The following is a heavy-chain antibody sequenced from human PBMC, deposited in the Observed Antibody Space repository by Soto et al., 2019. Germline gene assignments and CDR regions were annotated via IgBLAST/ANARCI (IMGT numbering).Heavy chain of an antibody. Sequence: PSETLSLTCTVSGGSISSYYWSWIRQPPGKGLEWIGYIYYSGSTNYNPSLKSRVTISVDTSKNKFSLKLSSVTAADTAVYYCARDGYGSGSYYCPGGFDPWGQGTLVTVSS. J-gene: IGHJ5*02. CDR3: ARDGYGSGSYYCPGGFDP. CDR1: GGSISSYY. D-gene: IGHD3-10*01. V-gene: IGHV4-59*01. CDR2: IYYSGST.